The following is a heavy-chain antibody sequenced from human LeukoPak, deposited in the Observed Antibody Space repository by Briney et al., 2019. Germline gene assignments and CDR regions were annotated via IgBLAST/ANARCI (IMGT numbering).Heavy chain of an antibody. J-gene: IGHJ4*02. CDR3: GRSAGFVHFDH. D-gene: IGHD3-16*01. CDR2: INHSGSI. Sequence: PSETLSLTCAVYGGSFSGYYWSWIRQPPGKGLEWIGEINHSGSINYNPSLKSRVTISVDTSKNQFSLKVSSVTAADTAVYYCGRSAGFVHFDHWGQGTLVTVSS. CDR1: GGSFSGYY. V-gene: IGHV4-34*01.